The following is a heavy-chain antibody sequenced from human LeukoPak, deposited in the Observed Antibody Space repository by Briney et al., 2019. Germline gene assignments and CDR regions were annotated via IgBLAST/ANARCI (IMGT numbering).Heavy chain of an antibody. V-gene: IGHV3-43*01. CDR1: GFTFDDYT. Sequence: PGGSLRLSCAASGFTFDDYTMHWVRQAPGKGLEWVSLISWDGGSTYYADSVKGRFTISRDNSKNSLYLQMNSLRTEDTALYYCAKEAAAGLYFDYWGQGTLVTVSS. CDR3: AKEAAAGLYFDY. J-gene: IGHJ4*02. D-gene: IGHD6-13*01. CDR2: ISWDGGST.